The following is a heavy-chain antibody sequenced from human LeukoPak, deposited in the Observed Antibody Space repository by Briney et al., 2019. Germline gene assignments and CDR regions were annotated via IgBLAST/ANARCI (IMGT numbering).Heavy chain of an antibody. CDR1: GFTSSSYA. CDR3: AKSSYFDSSGYYREYYFDY. V-gene: IGHV3-23*01. J-gene: IGHJ4*02. CDR2: VSGSGGST. D-gene: IGHD3-22*01. Sequence: GGSLRLSCAASGFTSSSYAMSWVRQAPGKGLEWVSSVSGSGGSTYYADSVKGRFTISRDNSKSRLFLQMNSLRAEDTAVYYCAKSSYFDSSGYYREYYFDYWGQGTLVTVSS.